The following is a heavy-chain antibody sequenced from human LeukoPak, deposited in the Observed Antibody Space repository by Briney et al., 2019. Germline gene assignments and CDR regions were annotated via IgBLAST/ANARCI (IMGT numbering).Heavy chain of an antibody. D-gene: IGHD6-13*01. CDR2: IYHSGST. Sequence: PSETLSLTCTVSGYSISSGYYWGWIRQPPGKGLEWIGSIYHSGSTYYNPSLKSRVTISVDTSKNQFSLKLSSVTAADTAVYYCARIWQQLVQDYWGQGTLVTVSS. CDR3: ARIWQQLVQDY. V-gene: IGHV4-38-2*02. CDR1: GYSISSGYY. J-gene: IGHJ4*02.